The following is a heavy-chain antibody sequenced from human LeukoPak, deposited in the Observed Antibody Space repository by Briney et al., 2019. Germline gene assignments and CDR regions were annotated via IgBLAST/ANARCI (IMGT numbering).Heavy chain of an antibody. Sequence: PGGSLRLSCAASGFTFSSYAMHWVRQAPGKGLEWVAVISYDGSNKYYADSVKDRFIISRDNSKNAVYLQMSSLRPEDTAVYYCVSPVFINFWGQGTLVTVSS. CDR1: GFTFSSYA. J-gene: IGHJ4*01. CDR3: VSPVFINF. CDR2: ISYDGSNK. V-gene: IGHV3-30*14. D-gene: IGHD1-14*01.